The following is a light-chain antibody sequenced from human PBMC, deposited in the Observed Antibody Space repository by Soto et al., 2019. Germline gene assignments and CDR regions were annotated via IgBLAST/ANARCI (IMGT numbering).Light chain of an antibody. CDR1: QDISNY. Sequence: DIQMNQSPSSLSASVGDSVTITCRASQDISNYLNWYQQRPGKAPKLLIYDASNLERGVPSRFSGTRSGTHFTFAITRLQPEDVATYYCQQSDSLPITFGQGTRLEI. CDR2: DAS. J-gene: IGKJ5*01. CDR3: QQSDSLPIT. V-gene: IGKV1-33*01.